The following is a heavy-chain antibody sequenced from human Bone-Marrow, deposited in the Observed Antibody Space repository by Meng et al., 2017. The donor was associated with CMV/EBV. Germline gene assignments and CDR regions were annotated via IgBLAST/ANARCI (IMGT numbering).Heavy chain of an antibody. Sequence: ASVKVSCKASGYTFTGYYMHWVRQAPGQGLEWMGWINPNSGGTNYAQKLQGRVTMTTDTSTSTAYMELRSLRSDDTAVYYCARVKIGMTGHDAFDIWGQGTMVTVSS. CDR2: INPNSGGT. CDR3: ARVKIGMTGHDAFDI. V-gene: IGHV1-2*02. CDR1: GYTFTGYY. D-gene: IGHD3-10*01. J-gene: IGHJ3*02.